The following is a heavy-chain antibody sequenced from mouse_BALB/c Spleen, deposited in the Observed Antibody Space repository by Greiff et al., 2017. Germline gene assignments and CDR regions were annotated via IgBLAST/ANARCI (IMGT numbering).Heavy chain of an antibody. Sequence: DVMLVESGGGLVQPGGSRKLSCAASGFTFSSFGMHWVRQAPEKGLEWVAYISSGSSTIYYADTVKGRFTISRDNPKNTLFLQMTSLRSEDTAMYYCAREVYFDYWGQGTTLTVSS. CDR3: AREVYFDY. CDR2: ISSGSSTI. J-gene: IGHJ2*01. CDR1: GFTFSSFG. V-gene: IGHV5-17*02.